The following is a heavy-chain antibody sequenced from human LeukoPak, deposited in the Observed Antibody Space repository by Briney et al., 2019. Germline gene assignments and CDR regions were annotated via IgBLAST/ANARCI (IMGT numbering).Heavy chain of an antibody. CDR2: IYNSETT. CDR1: GFTFSTYG. V-gene: IGHV4-59*08. J-gene: IGHJ4*02. Sequence: GSLRLSCAASGFTFSTYGMHWVRQPPGEGLEWIGKIYNSETTYYNPSLKSRVTISMDTSKNQFSLNLNSVTAADTAVYYCARHWDRWGGSFWGQGTLVTVSS. CDR3: ARHWDRWGGSF. D-gene: IGHD3-16*01.